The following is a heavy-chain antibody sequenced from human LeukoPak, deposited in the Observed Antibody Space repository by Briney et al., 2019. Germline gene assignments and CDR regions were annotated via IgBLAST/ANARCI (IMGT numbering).Heavy chain of an antibody. CDR1: GFTFSSYA. CDR2: ISYDGSNK. D-gene: IGHD1-1*01. CDR3: ARDSQYKGPTAYWFDP. V-gene: IGHV3-30-3*01. J-gene: IGHJ5*02. Sequence: PGGSLRLSCAASGFTFSSYAMHWVRQAPSKGLEWVAVISYDGSNKYYADSVKGRFTISRDNSKNTLYLQMNSLRAEDTAVYYCARDSQYKGPTAYWFDPWGQGTLVTVSS.